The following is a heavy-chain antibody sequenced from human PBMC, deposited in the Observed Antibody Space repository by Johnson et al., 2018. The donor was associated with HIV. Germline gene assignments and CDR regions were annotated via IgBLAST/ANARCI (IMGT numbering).Heavy chain of an antibody. CDR3: ARGVDGAFDI. Sequence: VQLVESGGRVVRPGGSLRLSCAASGFTFEDYGMSWVRQAPGKGLEWVSGINWNGGSTYYADSVKGRFTISRDNSKNTLYLQMNSLRAEDTAVYYCARGVDGAFDIWGQGTVVTVSS. CDR2: INWNGGST. V-gene: IGHV3-20*04. CDR1: GFTFEDYG. D-gene: IGHD3-10*01. J-gene: IGHJ3*02.